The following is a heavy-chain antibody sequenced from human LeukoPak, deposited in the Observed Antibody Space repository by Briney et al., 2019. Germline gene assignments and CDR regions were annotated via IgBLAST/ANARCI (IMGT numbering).Heavy chain of an antibody. J-gene: IGHJ3*02. CDR3: AKVLLAGDAFDI. D-gene: IGHD2-21*01. Sequence: GGSLRLSCAATGFTFSSYAMSWVRQAPGKGLEWVSAISGSGDSTYYADSVKGRFTISRGNSKSTLYLQMNSLRAEDTAVYYCAKVLLAGDAFDIWGQGTMVTVSS. CDR2: ISGSGDST. V-gene: IGHV3-23*01. CDR1: GFTFSSYA.